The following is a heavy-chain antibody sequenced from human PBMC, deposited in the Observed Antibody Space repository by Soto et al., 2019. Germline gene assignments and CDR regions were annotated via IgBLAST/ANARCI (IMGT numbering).Heavy chain of an antibody. CDR1: GFTFSSYS. CDR2: ISSSGSYI. V-gene: IGHV3-21*01. CDR3: ARGPIAVAGIFPSGDY. Sequence: EVQLVESGGGLVKPGESLRLSCAASGFTFSSYSMNWVRQAPGEGLEWVSFISSSGSYIYYADSVKGRFTISRDNAKNSLYLQMNSLRAEDTAVYYCARGPIAVAGIFPSGDYWGQGTLVTVSS. D-gene: IGHD6-19*01. J-gene: IGHJ4*02.